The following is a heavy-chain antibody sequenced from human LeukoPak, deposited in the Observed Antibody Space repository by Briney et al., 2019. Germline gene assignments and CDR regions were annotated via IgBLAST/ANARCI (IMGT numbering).Heavy chain of an antibody. V-gene: IGHV3-23*01. CDR2: ISSSGGST. D-gene: IGHD3-9*01. Sequence: GGSLRLSCAASGFTFNRYAMSWVRQAPGKGLEWVSAISSSGGSTYYADSVKGRLTISRDNSKNTLYLQVNSLRAEDTAVYYCARDRSSRYFDWLLYGDYWGQGTLLTVSS. CDR3: ARDRSSRYFDWLLYGDY. CDR1: GFTFNRYA. J-gene: IGHJ4*02.